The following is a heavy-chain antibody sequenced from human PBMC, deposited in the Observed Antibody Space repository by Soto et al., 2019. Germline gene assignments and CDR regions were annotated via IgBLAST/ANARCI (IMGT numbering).Heavy chain of an antibody. CDR3: ARDRGYDFWSGYPSYYYGMDV. CDR1: GGSVSSGSYY. Sequence: PDTLSLTCTVSGGSVSSGSYYWSWIRQPPGKGLEWIGYIYYSGSTNYNPSLKSRVTISVDTSKNQFSLKLSSVTAADTAVYYCARDRGYDFWSGYPSYYYGMDVWGQGTTVTVSS. J-gene: IGHJ6*02. V-gene: IGHV4-61*01. CDR2: IYYSGST. D-gene: IGHD3-3*01.